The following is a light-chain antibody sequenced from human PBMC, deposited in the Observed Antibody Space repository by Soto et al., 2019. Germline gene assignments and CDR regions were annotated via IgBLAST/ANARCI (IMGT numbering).Light chain of an antibody. J-gene: IGKJ5*01. Sequence: EIVLTQSPGTLSLSPGERATLSCTASQSVGSNFAWYQQKPGQAPRLLIYGVSNRVTSIPDRFTGSGSATDFTLTISRLEPEDFAMFYCQQYGTSPVTFGQGTRLDIK. CDR2: GVS. CDR3: QQYGTSPVT. CDR1: QSVGSN. V-gene: IGKV3-20*01.